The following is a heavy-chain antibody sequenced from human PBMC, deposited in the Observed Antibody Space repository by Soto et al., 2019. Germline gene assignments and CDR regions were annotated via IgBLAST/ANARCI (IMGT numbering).Heavy chain of an antibody. Sequence: ASVKVSCKASGYTFTSYGISWVRQAPGQGLEWMGWISAYNGNTNYAQKLQGRVTMTTDTSTSTAYMELRSLRSDDTAVYYCARELRGRRQIFGVFIHYGMDAWGQGPRSPSP. D-gene: IGHD3-3*01. CDR3: ARELRGRRQIFGVFIHYGMDA. CDR1: GYTFTSYG. J-gene: IGHJ6*02. V-gene: IGHV1-18*01. CDR2: ISAYNGNT.